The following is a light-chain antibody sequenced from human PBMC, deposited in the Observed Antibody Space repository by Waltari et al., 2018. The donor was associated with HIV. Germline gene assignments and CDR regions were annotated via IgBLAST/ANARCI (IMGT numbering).Light chain of an antibody. CDR1: SSDVGTYNL. CDR2: EVS. V-gene: IGLV2-23*02. CDR3: CSYAGSSTPYV. J-gene: IGLJ1*01. Sequence: QTALTQPHSVSGSPGQSITISCTGTSSDVGTYNLVSWYQQHPGKASNLMIYEVSKRPSGVSNRFSGSKSGNTASLTISGLQAEDEADYYCCSYAGSSTPYVFGTGTKVTVL.